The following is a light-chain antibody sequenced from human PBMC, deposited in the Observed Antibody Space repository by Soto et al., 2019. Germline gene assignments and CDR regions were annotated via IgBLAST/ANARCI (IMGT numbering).Light chain of an antibody. CDR1: ASDIGRYNY. J-gene: IGLJ1*01. V-gene: IGLV2-8*01. Sequence: QSVLTEPPSASGSPGQSVTISCIGTASDIGRYNYVSWYQHHPGKAPKLIIYEVTKRPPGVPVRFSGSKSGNTASLTVSGLQADDEADYYCNSYVGSNNYVFGTGTKVTVL. CDR2: EVT. CDR3: NSYVGSNNYV.